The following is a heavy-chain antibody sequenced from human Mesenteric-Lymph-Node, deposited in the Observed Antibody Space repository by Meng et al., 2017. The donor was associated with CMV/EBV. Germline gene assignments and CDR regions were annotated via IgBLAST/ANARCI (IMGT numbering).Heavy chain of an antibody. CDR1: GGFFSGYY. CDR3: ARHQRWLKSEGGFNY. CDR2: INHSGST. J-gene: IGHJ4*02. D-gene: IGHD4-23*01. Sequence: HVNLQXXGAGXLKPSAPLSXTCAVYGGFFSGYYWSWSRQPPGKGLEWIGEINHSGSTNYNPSLKSRVTISVDTSKNQFSLKLSSVTAADTAVYYCARHQRWLKSEGGFNYWGQGTLVTVSS. V-gene: IGHV4-34*01.